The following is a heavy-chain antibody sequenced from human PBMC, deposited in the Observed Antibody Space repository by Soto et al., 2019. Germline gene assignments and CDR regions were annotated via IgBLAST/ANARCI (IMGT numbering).Heavy chain of an antibody. D-gene: IGHD3-10*01. CDR1: GFTFSSYA. J-gene: IGHJ6*02. V-gene: IGHV3-23*01. CDR3: AKVGAGYYYYGMDV. Sequence: GGSLRLSCAASGFTFSSYAMSWVRQAPGKGLEWVSAISGSGGSTYYADSVKGRFTISRDNSKNTLYLQMNSLRAEDTAVYYCAKVGAGYYYYGMDVWGRGTTVTVSS. CDR2: ISGSGGST.